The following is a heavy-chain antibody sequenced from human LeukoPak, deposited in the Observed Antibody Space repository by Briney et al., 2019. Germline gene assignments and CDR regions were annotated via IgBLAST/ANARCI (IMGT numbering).Heavy chain of an antibody. V-gene: IGHV4-30-2*01. D-gene: IGHD4-23*01. Sequence: TSQTLSLTCAVSGGSISSGGYSWSWIRQPPGKGLEWIGYIYHSGGTYYNPSLKSRVTISVDRSKNQFSLKLSSVTAADTAVYYCARDRDDYGGNSPGGWFDPWGQGTLVTVSS. CDR2: IYHSGGT. J-gene: IGHJ5*02. CDR1: GGSISSGGYS. CDR3: ARDRDDYGGNSPGGWFDP.